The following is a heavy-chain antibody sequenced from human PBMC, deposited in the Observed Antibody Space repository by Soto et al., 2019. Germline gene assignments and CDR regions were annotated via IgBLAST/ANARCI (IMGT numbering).Heavy chain of an antibody. V-gene: IGHV3-74*01. CDR3: ARDEGFGESKRGFDY. CDR1: GFTFSSYW. CDR2: INRDGSSA. J-gene: IGHJ4*02. Sequence: EVQLVESGGGLVQPGGSLRLSCAASGFTFSSYWMHWVRQAPGKGLVWVSSINRDGSSAYYADSVKGRITISRDNGKNKLYLQMNNLRAEDTAVYYCARDEGFGESKRGFDYWGQGTLVTVSS. D-gene: IGHD3-10*01.